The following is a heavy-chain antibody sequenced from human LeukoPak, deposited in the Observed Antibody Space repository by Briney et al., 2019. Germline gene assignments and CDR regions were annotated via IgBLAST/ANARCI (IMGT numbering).Heavy chain of an antibody. D-gene: IGHD3-10*01. Sequence: SETLSLTCSVSGYSISSGYYWGWIRQPPGKGLEWIGSIYHSGSTNYNASLKSRVTISVDTSKNQFSLKLSSVTAADTAVYYCARAAPMEGLNWGQGTLVTVSS. CDR1: GYSISSGYY. CDR2: IYHSGST. CDR3: ARAAPMEGLN. J-gene: IGHJ4*02. V-gene: IGHV4-38-2*01.